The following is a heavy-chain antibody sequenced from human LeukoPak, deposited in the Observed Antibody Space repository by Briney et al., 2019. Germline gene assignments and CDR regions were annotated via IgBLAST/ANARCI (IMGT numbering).Heavy chain of an antibody. CDR2: INAGNGDT. V-gene: IGHV1-3*01. CDR3: ARGDRGDTAMVLRYVHFDY. CDR1: GYTITSYV. D-gene: IGHD5-18*01. Sequence: ASVKVSCKASGYTITSYVVHWVRQTPGQRLEWMGWINAGNGDTKYSQSFQGRVTITRDASASTAYMEVSSLRSEDTTVYYCARGDRGDTAMVLRYVHFDYWGQGTLVTVSS. J-gene: IGHJ4*02.